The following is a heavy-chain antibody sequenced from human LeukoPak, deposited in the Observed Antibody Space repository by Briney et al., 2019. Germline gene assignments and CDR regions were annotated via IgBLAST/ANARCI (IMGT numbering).Heavy chain of an antibody. CDR3: ARGLYCSGGSCYHYGMDV. CDR1: GYTFTSYY. V-gene: IGHV1-46*01. J-gene: IGHJ6*04. Sequence: ASVKVSCTASGYTFTSYYMHWVRQAPGQGLEWMGIINPSGGSTSYAQKFQGRVTMTRDTSTSTVYMELSSLRSEDTAVYYCARGLYCSGGSCYHYGMDVWGKGTTVTVSS. CDR2: INPSGGST. D-gene: IGHD2-15*01.